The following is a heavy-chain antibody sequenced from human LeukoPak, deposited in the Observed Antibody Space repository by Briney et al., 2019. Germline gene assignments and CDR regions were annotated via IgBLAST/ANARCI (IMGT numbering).Heavy chain of an antibody. CDR1: GFTFSSYG. J-gene: IGHJ4*02. D-gene: IGHD4-23*01. CDR3: ARDYGGSSPSDY. Sequence: GGSLRLSCAASGFTFSSYGMHWVRQAPGKGLEWVVFIRYDGSNKYYADSVKGRFTISRDNSKNTLYLQMNSLRAEDTAVYYCARDYGGSSPSDYWGQGTLVTVSS. CDR2: IRYDGSNK. V-gene: IGHV3-30*02.